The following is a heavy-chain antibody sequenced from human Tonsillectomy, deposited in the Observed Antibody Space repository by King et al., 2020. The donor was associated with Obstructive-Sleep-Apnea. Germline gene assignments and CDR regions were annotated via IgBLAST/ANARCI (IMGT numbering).Heavy chain of an antibody. Sequence: QLVQSGAEVIKPGESLKISCKGSGYSFTSYWIGWVRQMPGKGLECMGIIYSGDSDTRYSPSFQGQVTISADKSISTAYRQWSSLKASDTAMYYCATSKGYCTSTSCYAPFDYWGQGTLVTVSS. D-gene: IGHD2-2*01. CDR3: ATSKGYCTSTSCYAPFDY. V-gene: IGHV5-51*01. CDR2: IYSGDSDT. J-gene: IGHJ4*02. CDR1: GYSFTSYW.